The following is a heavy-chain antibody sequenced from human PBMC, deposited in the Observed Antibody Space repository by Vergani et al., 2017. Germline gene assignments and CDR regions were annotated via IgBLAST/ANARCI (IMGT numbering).Heavy chain of an antibody. CDR3: ARDREWFSAYYGMDV. CDR2: IYYSGST. J-gene: IGHJ6*02. V-gene: IGHV4-59*11. CDR1: GGSISSHY. Sequence: QVQLQESGPGLVKPSETLSLTCTVSGGSISSHYWSWIRQPPGKGLEWIGYIYYSGSTNYNHSLKSRVTISVDTSKNQVSLKLSSVTAADTAVDYCARDREWFSAYYGMDVWGQGTTVTVSS. D-gene: IGHD3-3*01.